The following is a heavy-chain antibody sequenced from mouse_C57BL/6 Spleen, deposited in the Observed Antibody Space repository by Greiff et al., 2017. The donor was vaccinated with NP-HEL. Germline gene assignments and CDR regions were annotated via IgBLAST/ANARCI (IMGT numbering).Heavy chain of an antibody. CDR2: ILPGSGST. Sequence: QVQLQQSGAELMKPGASVKLSCKATGYTFTGYWIEWVKQRPGHGLEWIGEILPGSGSTYYTEKFKGKATFTADTSSNTAYMQLSSLTTEDSAIYYCAGGSNYYGSSPFDCWGQGTTLTVSS. J-gene: IGHJ2*01. CDR3: AGGSNYYGSSPFDC. CDR1: GYTFTGYW. D-gene: IGHD1-1*01. V-gene: IGHV1-9*01.